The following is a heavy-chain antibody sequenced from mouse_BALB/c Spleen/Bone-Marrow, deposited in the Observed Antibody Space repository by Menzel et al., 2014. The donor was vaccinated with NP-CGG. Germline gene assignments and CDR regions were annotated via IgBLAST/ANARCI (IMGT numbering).Heavy chain of an antibody. J-gene: IGHJ4*01. CDR3: ARGDGNYGGAMDY. V-gene: IGHV3-6*02. CDR2: ISYDGSN. CDR1: GYSITSGYY. D-gene: IGHD2-1*01. Sequence: QLQQSGPGLVKPSQSLSLTCSVTGYSITSGYYWNWIRQFPGNKLEWMGYISYDGSNNYNPSLKNRISITRDTSKNQFFLKLNSVTTEDTATYYCARGDGNYGGAMDYWGQGTSVTVSS.